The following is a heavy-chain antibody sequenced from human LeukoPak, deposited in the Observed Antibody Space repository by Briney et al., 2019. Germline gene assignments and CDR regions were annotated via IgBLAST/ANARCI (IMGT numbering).Heavy chain of an antibody. J-gene: IGHJ5*02. V-gene: IGHV4-38-2*01. Sequence: PSETLSLTCAVSGYSISSGYYWGWIRQPPGKGLEWIGSIYHSGSTYYNPSLKSRVTISVDTSKNQFSLKLSSVTAADTAVYYCASFGGRYQLLKYRNWFDPWGQGTLVTVSS. D-gene: IGHD2-2*01. CDR1: GYSISSGYY. CDR3: ASFGGRYQLLKYRNWFDP. CDR2: IYHSGST.